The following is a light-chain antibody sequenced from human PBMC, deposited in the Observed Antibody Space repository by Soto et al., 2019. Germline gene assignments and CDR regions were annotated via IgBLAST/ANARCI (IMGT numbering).Light chain of an antibody. V-gene: IGKV3-20*01. Sequence: EIVLTQSPGTLSLSPGERATLSCRTSRSDRNTYLAWYQQKPGQAPRLLIYGASSRATGIPDRFSGSGSGTDFTLTISRLEPEDFTVYYYQQYGAAPPVCAFGQGTKLEIK. CDR1: RSDRNTY. CDR3: QQYGAAPPVCA. J-gene: IGKJ2*02. CDR2: GAS.